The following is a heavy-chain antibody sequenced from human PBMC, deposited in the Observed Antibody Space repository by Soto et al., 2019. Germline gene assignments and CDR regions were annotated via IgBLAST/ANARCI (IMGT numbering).Heavy chain of an antibody. J-gene: IGHJ3*02. V-gene: IGHV1-69*02. CDR1: GGTFSSYT. CDR2: IIPILGIA. CDR3: ARKYYGSGRNDAFDI. Sequence: SVKVSCKASGGTFSSYTISWVRQAPGQGLEWMGRIIPILGIANYAQKFQGRVTITADKSTSTAYMELSSLRSEDTAVYYCARKYYGSGRNDAFDIWGQGTMVTVSS. D-gene: IGHD3-10*01.